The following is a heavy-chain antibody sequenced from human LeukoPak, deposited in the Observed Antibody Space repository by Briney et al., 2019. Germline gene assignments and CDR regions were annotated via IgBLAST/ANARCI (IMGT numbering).Heavy chain of an antibody. Sequence: GGSLRLSCAASGFTFSDYSLNWVRQAPGKGLEWVSSISSSSTYMHYADSVKGRFTISRDNAKNSLFLQMNSLRAEDTAVYYCARERGAGLSSSWVDYWGQGTLVTVSS. CDR2: ISSSSTYM. J-gene: IGHJ4*02. CDR1: GFTFSDYS. D-gene: IGHD6-13*01. CDR3: ARERGAGLSSSWVDY. V-gene: IGHV3-21*01.